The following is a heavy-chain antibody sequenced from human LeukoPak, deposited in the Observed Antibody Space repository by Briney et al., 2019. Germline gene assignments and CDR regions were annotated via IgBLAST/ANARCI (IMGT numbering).Heavy chain of an antibody. CDR3: AREIVAGAFDY. D-gene: IGHD6-19*01. Sequence: NPGGSLRLSCAASGFTFSDYYMSWIRQAPGKGLEWVSDISSSGDIKSYADSVKGRFTISRDNAKTSLHLQMNSLRAEDTAVYYCAREIVAGAFDYWGQGTLVTVSS. V-gene: IGHV3-11*01. CDR1: GFTFSDYY. J-gene: IGHJ4*02. CDR2: ISSSGDIK.